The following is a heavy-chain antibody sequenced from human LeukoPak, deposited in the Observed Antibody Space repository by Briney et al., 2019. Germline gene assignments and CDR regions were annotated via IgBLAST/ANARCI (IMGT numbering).Heavy chain of an antibody. V-gene: IGHV4-30-4*08. CDR3: ARALNYCSSTSCFEYFQH. CDR1: GGSISSGDYY. D-gene: IGHD2-2*01. Sequence: PSETLSLTCTVSGGSISSGDYYWSWIRQPPGKGLEWIGYIYYSGSTYYNPSLKSRVTISVDTSKNQFSLKLSSVTAADTAVYYCARALNYCSSTSCFEYFQHWGQGTLVTVSS. CDR2: IYYSGST. J-gene: IGHJ1*01.